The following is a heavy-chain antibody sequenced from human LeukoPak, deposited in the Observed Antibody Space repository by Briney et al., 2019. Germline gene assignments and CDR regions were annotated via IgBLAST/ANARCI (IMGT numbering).Heavy chain of an antibody. V-gene: IGHV3-11*06. D-gene: IGHD3-9*01. J-gene: IGHJ4*02. CDR3: ARDRLRYFDWSFEGGYFDY. Sequence: SVKGRFTISRDNAKNLLHLQMNSLRAEDTAVYYCARDRLRYFDWSFEGGYFDYWGQGTLVTVSS.